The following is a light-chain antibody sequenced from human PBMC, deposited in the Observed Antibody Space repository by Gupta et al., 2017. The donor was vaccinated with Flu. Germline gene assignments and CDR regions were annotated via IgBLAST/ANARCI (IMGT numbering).Light chain of an antibody. V-gene: IGKV3-20*01. CDR1: QQGISIY. Sequence: GRATHYSRASQQGISIYLAWYQQKPGQAPKLLIYGASSRHTGVPDRFSGSGSTTDFTLTINRLKPEDFAVYFCQQYCSSPITFGQGTRLEIK. CDR2: GAS. CDR3: QQYCSSPIT. J-gene: IGKJ5*01.